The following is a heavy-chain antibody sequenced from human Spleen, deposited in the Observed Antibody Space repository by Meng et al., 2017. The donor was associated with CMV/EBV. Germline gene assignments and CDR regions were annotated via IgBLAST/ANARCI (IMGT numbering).Heavy chain of an antibody. Sequence: GESLKISCTASGFTFGDYAMSWVRQAPGKGLEWVGFIRSKAYGGTTEYAASVKGRFTISRDDSKSIAYLQMNSLKTEDTAVYYCTRDTPYGYEGYWGQGTLVTVSS. CDR1: GFTFGDYA. V-gene: IGHV3-49*04. CDR3: TRDTPYGYEGY. J-gene: IGHJ4*02. CDR2: IRSKAYGGTT. D-gene: IGHD5-18*01.